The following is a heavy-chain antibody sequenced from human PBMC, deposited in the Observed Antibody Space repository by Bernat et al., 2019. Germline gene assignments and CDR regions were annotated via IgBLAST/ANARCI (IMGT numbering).Heavy chain of an antibody. V-gene: IGHV3-48*03. CDR2: ISGSGSTI. D-gene: IGHD2-8*02. J-gene: IGHJ3*01. Sequence: EEQLVESGGGLVQPGGSLRLSCAASGFTFSSFEMNWVRQAPGKGLAWVSYISGSGSTIYADSVKGRFTISRDNAENSLYLQMNSLRAEDTAVYYCAREGGVVLAPPVYAFDVWGQGTMVTVSS. CDR3: AREGGVVLAPPVYAFDV. CDR1: GFTFSSFE.